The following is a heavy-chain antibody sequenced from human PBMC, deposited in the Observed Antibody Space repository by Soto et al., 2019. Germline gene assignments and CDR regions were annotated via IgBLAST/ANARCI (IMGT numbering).Heavy chain of an antibody. V-gene: IGHV3-23*01. J-gene: IGHJ2*01. CDR3: ARKILGSTSRPNYWYFDL. Sequence: EVQLLESGGGLVQPGGSLRLSCAGSGFTFINYAMNWVRQAPGKGLEWVSSISGGGDATFFADSMRGRFTISRDNSKNTVTLQMNSLGVDDTAVYYCARKILGSTSRPNYWYFDLWGRGTLVTVSS. CDR1: GFTFINYA. CDR2: ISGGGDAT. D-gene: IGHD2-2*01.